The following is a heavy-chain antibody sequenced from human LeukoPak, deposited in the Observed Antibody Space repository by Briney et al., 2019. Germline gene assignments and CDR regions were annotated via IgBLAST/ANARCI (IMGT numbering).Heavy chain of an antibody. D-gene: IGHD5-18*01. V-gene: IGHV4-39*07. CDR2: IYYGGST. CDR3: AKGAGGFSYYNWFDP. J-gene: IGHJ5*02. CDR1: GGSISSSSYY. Sequence: SETLSLTCSVSGGSISSSSYYWGWIRQPPGKGLEWIGSIYYGGSTYYNPSLKSPVTISVDTSKNQFSLKLASVTAADTAIYYCAKGAGGFSYYNWFDPWGQGTLVTVSS.